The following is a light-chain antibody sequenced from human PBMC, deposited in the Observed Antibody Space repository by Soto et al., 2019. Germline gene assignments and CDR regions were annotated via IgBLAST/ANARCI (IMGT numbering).Light chain of an antibody. J-gene: IGLJ1*01. CDR1: SSDVGGYNY. Sequence: QSVLTQPASVSGSPGQSITISCTGTSSDVGGYNYVSWYQHHPGKAPKLMIYEVSNRPSGVSNRFSGSKSGNTASLTISGLQDEDEADYYCSSYTSGSTLVVFGTGTKVTVL. V-gene: IGLV2-14*01. CDR2: EVS. CDR3: SSYTSGSTLVV.